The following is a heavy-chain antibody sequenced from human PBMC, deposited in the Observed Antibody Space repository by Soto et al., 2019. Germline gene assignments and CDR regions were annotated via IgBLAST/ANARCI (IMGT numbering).Heavy chain of an antibody. CDR3: ARCMGYDGSGYAFFDS. J-gene: IGHJ4*02. V-gene: IGHV3-21*01. Sequence: EVQLVESGGGLVKPGGSLRLSCAASGFTFSGHTVNWVRQAPGKGLEWVSSVSSSSSYIYYADSVKGRFTASRDNAEKSLYLQMNSLRAEDSAIYYCARCMGYDGSGYAFFDSWGQGTLVTVSS. CDR1: GFTFSGHT. D-gene: IGHD3-10*01. CDR2: VSSSSSYI.